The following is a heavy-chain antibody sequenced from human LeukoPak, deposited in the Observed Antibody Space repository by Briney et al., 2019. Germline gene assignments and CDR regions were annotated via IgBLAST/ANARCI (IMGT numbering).Heavy chain of an antibody. Sequence: GESLKISCKGSGDSFINYWIGWVRQMPGKGLEWMGIIYPGNSDTLYNPSFQGQVTISVDKSISTAYLQWSSLQASDTAMYYCARHPRIPRERRRYYYYMDVWGKGTTVTVSS. J-gene: IGHJ6*03. CDR1: GDSFINYW. D-gene: IGHD1-1*01. CDR3: ARHPRIPRERRRYYYYMDV. V-gene: IGHV5-51*01. CDR2: IYPGNSDT.